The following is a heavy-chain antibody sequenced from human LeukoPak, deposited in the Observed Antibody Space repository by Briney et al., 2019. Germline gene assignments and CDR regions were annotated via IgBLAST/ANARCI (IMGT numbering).Heavy chain of an antibody. J-gene: IGHJ5*02. CDR2: IYNGGII. CDR1: GDSISRYY. Sequence: SETLSLTCTVSGDSISRYYWSWIRQPAGKGLEWIGRIYNGGIITYNPSLKSRVTMSIDTSNNQFSLRLSSMTAADTAVYYCARADYGDYVIDPWGQGTLVTVSS. D-gene: IGHD4-17*01. V-gene: IGHV4-4*07. CDR3: ARADYGDYVIDP.